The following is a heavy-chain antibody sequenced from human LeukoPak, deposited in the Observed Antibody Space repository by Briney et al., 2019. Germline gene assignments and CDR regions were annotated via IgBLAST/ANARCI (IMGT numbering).Heavy chain of an antibody. CDR3: TGASPPFGGVVAPSYYFDY. CDR1: GFKFDDYG. J-gene: IGHJ4*02. CDR2: ISWNSGNI. D-gene: IGHD3-16*02. Sequence: GRSLRLSCAASGFKFDDYGMHWVRQPPGKGLEWVSGISWNSGNIGYADSVKGRFTISRDDAKNSLYLQMNSLRAEDTALYFCTGASPPFGGVVAPSYYFDYWGLGTLVTVYS. V-gene: IGHV3-9*01.